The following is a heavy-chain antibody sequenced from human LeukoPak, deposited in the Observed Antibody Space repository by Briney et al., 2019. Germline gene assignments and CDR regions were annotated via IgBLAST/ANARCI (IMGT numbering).Heavy chain of an antibody. J-gene: IGHJ4*02. D-gene: IGHD2-2*01. CDR1: GYTFTGYY. V-gene: IGHV1-2*02. CDR3: ARDSANGIVVVPAAVDY. CDR2: INPNSGGT. Sequence: ASVKVSCKASGYTFTGYYMHWVRQAPGQGLEWMGWINPNSGGTNYAQKFQGRVTMTRDTSISTAYMELSRLRSDDTAVYYCARDSANGIVVVPAAVDYWGQGTLVTVSS.